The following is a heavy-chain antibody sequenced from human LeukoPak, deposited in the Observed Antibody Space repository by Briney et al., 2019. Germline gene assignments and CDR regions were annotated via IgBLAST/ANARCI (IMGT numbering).Heavy chain of an antibody. CDR3: ARRAYGSGSFNRYYFDY. V-gene: IGHV4-59*08. J-gene: IGHJ4*02. CDR2: IYYSGST. CDR1: GGSISNYS. D-gene: IGHD3-10*01. Sequence: PSETLSLTCTVSGGSISNYSWSWIRHPPGKGLEWVGYIYYSGSTNYNPSLKSRVTISVDTSKNHFSLKLNSVTAADTAVYYCARRAYGSGSFNRYYFDYWGQGTLVAVSS.